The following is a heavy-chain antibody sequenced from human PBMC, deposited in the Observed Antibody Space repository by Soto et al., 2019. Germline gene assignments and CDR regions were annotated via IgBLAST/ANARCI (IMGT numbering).Heavy chain of an antibody. CDR3: ARVRYDLWSGYDYYYYYYMDV. V-gene: IGHV3-7*01. CDR1: GFQFSRDL. J-gene: IGHJ6*03. Sequence: AGSQILAYASAGFQFSRDLMSLIRQDQGKGLEWVANIKQDGSEKYYVDSVKGRFTISRDNAKNSLHLQMNSLRAEDTAVYYCARVRYDLWSGYDYYYYYYMDVWGKGTTVTVSS. CDR2: IKQDGSEK. D-gene: IGHD3-3*01.